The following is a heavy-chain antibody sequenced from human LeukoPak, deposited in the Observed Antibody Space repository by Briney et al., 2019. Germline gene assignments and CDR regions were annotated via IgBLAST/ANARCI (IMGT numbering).Heavy chain of an antibody. D-gene: IGHD2-15*01. CDR2: IHRSGRI. CDR1: PDSTTSNF. V-gene: IGHV4-4*08. J-gene: IGHJ3*02. CDR3: ARVPHRVVAATGGAFDI. Sequence: PSDTLSLTCTVSPDSTTSNFWSWLRHPPGKGMECIGEIHRSGRINYNPSLQSRVTISIDRSKNQIALELSSVTAADTGVYYCARVPHRVVAATGGAFDIWGQGTMVTGFS.